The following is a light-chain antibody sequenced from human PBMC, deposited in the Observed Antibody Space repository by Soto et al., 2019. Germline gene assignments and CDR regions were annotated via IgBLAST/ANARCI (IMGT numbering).Light chain of an antibody. V-gene: IGKV1-5*03. CDR3: QQYNSYSST. CDR2: KAS. J-gene: IGKJ1*01. CDR1: QSISSW. Sequence: DIQITQSPSTLSASVGDRVTMTCRASQSISSWLAWYQQKPGKAPKLLIYKASSLESGVPSRFSGSGSGTEFTLTISSLQPDDFATYYCQQYNSYSSTFGQGTKVDIK.